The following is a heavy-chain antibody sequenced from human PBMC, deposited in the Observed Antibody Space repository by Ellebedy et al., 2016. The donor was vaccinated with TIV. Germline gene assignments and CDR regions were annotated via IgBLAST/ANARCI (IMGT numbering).Heavy chain of an antibody. CDR2: ISYDGSNK. CDR1: GFTFSSYA. J-gene: IGHJ4*02. CDR3: ARARYGSGSSYNVFDY. V-gene: IGHV3-30*01. D-gene: IGHD3-10*01. Sequence: GESLKISCAASGFTFSSYAMHWVRQAPGKGLEWVAVISYDGSNKYYAASVKGRFTISRDNSRNTLYLQMNSLRAEDTAVYYCARARYGSGSSYNVFDYWGQGSLVTVSS.